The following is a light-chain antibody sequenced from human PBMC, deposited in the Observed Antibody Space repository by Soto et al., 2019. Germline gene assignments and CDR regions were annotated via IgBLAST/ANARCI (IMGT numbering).Light chain of an antibody. V-gene: IGLV1-51*02. J-gene: IGLJ2*01. CDR3: GTWDTSLSAVV. CDR1: SSNIGNNY. Sequence: QSVLTQPPSVSAAPGQKVTISCSGSSSNIGNNYVSWYQQLPGTAPKLLIYENHKRPSGIPDRFSGSKSDTSATLGITGLQTGDEADYYCGTWDTSLSAVVFGGGTQLTVL. CDR2: ENH.